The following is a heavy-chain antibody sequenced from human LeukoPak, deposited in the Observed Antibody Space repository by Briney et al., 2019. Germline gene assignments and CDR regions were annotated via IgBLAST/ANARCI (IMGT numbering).Heavy chain of an antibody. CDR3: ARGSRTVVAVAATERLNYGTFDY. Sequence: GASVKVSCKASGYTFTSYAMNWVRQAPGQGLEWMGWINPNSGGTNYAQKFQGRVTMTRDTSISTAYMELSRLRSDDTAVYYCARGSRTVVAVAATERLNYGTFDYWGQGTLVTVSS. CDR1: GYTFTSYA. D-gene: IGHD2-15*01. J-gene: IGHJ4*02. V-gene: IGHV1-2*02. CDR2: INPNSGGT.